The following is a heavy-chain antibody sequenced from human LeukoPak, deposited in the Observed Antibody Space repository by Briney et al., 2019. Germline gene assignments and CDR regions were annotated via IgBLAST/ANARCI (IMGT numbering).Heavy chain of an antibody. CDR1: GYTFTSYD. D-gene: IGHD3-3*01. CDR3: ARSNYDFWSGYLSYYGMDV. CDR2: MNPNSGNT. Sequence: ASVKVSCKASGYTFTSYDTNWVRQATGQGLEWMGWMNPNSGNTGYAQKFQGRVTMTRNTSISTAYMELSSLRSEDTAVYYCARSNYDFWSGYLSYYGMDVWGQGTTVTVSS. J-gene: IGHJ6*02. V-gene: IGHV1-8*01.